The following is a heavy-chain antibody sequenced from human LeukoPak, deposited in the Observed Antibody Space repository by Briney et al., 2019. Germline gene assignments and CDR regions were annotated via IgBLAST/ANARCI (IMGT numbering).Heavy chain of an antibody. Sequence: SETLSLTCTVSGASITSSGYYWGWIRQPPGKGLEWIGTIYHSGSTYYNPSLKSRVTISVDTSKNQFSLRLSSVTAADTAVYYCARGVGALGYWGQGTLVTVSS. CDR3: ARGVGALGY. V-gene: IGHV4-39*07. D-gene: IGHD1-26*01. CDR1: GASITSSGYY. J-gene: IGHJ4*02. CDR2: IYHSGST.